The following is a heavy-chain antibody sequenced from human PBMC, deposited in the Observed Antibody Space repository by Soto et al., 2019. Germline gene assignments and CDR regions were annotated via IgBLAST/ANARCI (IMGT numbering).Heavy chain of an antibody. CDR1: GFTFSSYW. D-gene: IGHD6-13*01. V-gene: IGHV3-74*01. CDR3: AREKQQLVNWFDP. Sequence: GGSLRLSCAASGFTFSSYWMHWVRQAPGKGLVWVSRMNSDGSSTSYAVSVKGRFXISRDNAKNTLYLQMNSLRAEDTAVYYCAREKQQLVNWFDPWGQGTLVTVSS. J-gene: IGHJ5*02. CDR2: MNSDGSST.